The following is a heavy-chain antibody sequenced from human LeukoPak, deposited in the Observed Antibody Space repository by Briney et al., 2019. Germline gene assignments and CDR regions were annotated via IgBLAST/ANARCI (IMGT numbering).Heavy chain of an antibody. Sequence: SETLSLTCTVSGGSISSSSYYWGWIRQPPGKGLEWIGSIYYSGSTYCNPSLKSRVTISVDTSKNQFSLKLSSVTAADTAVYYCARGQYSSGWWTYWGQGTLVTVSS. CDR1: GGSISSSSYY. V-gene: IGHV4-39*01. D-gene: IGHD6-19*01. J-gene: IGHJ4*02. CDR2: IYYSGST. CDR3: ARGQYSSGWWTY.